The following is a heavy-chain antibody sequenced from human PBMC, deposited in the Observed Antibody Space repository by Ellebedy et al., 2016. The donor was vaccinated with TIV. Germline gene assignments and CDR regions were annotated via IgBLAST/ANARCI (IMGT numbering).Heavy chain of an antibody. Sequence: TLSLTCTVSGGSVSSGSYYWSWIRQPAGKGLEWIGRIYTSGSTNYNPSLKSRVTMSVDTSKNQFSLKLSSVTAADTAVYYCARDDSSGYYGYYYYGMDVWGQGTTVTVSS. J-gene: IGHJ6*02. D-gene: IGHD3-22*01. V-gene: IGHV4-61*02. CDR2: IYTSGST. CDR1: GGSVSSGSYY. CDR3: ARDDSSGYYGYYYYGMDV.